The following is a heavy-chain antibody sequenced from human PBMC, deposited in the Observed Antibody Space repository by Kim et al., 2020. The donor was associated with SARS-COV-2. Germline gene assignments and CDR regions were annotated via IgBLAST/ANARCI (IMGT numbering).Heavy chain of an antibody. CDR3: AKQLVRGNYYYYGMDV. V-gene: IGHV3-43*01. Sequence: KGRFTISRHNSKNSLYLQMNSLRTEDTALYYCAKQLVRGNYYYYGMDVWGQGTTVTVSS. J-gene: IGHJ6*02. D-gene: IGHD6-13*01.